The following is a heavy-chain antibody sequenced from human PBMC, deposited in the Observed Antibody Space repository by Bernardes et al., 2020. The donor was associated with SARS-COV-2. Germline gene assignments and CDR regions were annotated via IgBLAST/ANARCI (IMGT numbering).Heavy chain of an antibody. CDR1: GFAFSNYD. CDR2: ISQTSIHI. J-gene: IGHJ4*02. Sequence: GGSLRLSCEASGFAFSNYDMHWVRQAPGKGLEWVSSISQTSIHIFYADSVKGRFTVSRDNANNLLLLQMDGLTAADSAVYYCAKVGRFGSTNYFDSWGQGALVTVSS. CDR3: AKVGRFGSTNYFDS. D-gene: IGHD3-10*01. V-gene: IGHV3-21*01.